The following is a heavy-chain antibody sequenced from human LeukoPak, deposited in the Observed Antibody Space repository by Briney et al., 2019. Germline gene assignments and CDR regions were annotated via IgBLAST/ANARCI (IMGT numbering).Heavy chain of an antibody. CDR3: AREVQLWLRGWFDP. D-gene: IGHD5-18*01. V-gene: IGHV4-31*03. J-gene: IGHJ5*02. CDR1: GGSISSGGYY. Sequence: PSQTLSLTCTVSGGSISSGGYYWSWIRQHPGKGLEWIGYIYYSGSTCYNPSLKSRVTISVDTSKNQFSLKLSSVTAADTAVYYCAREVQLWLRGWFDPWGQGTLVTVSS. CDR2: IYYSGST.